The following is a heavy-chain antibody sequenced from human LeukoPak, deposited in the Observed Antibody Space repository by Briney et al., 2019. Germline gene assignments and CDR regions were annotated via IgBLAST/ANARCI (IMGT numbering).Heavy chain of an antibody. CDR3: ARVGPASNVAAFDI. Sequence: PGGSLRLSCAASGFTFSSYGMHWVRQAPGKGLEWVAVISYDGSSEYYEDSVKGRFTISRDNSKNTLYLQMNSLRAEDTAVYYCARVGPASNVAAFDIWGQGTMVTVSS. CDR1: GFTFSSYG. CDR2: ISYDGSSE. D-gene: IGHD1-1*01. J-gene: IGHJ3*02. V-gene: IGHV3-30*03.